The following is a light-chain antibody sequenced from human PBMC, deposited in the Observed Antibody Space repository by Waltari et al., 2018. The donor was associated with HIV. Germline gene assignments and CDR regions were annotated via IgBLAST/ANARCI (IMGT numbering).Light chain of an antibody. CDR3: SSYTSDSTYV. CDR1: SSDVGGYNY. J-gene: IGLJ1*01. V-gene: IGLV2-14*03. CDR2: HVS. Sequence: QSALTQPASVSGSPGQSITLPCTGTSSDVGGYNYVSWDPQHPGKAPKPMIFHVSNRPSGVSTRFSGSKSGNTSSLTISALQAEDEADYYCSSYTSDSTYVFGTGTQVTLL.